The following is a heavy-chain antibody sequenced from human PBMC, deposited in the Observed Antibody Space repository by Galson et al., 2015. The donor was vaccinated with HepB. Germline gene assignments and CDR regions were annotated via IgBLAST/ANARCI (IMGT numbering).Heavy chain of an antibody. CDR2: IDWDDEK. CDR1: GFSLTTGGMC. CDR3: ARMATVMVNGNFYYYGMDV. V-gene: IGHV2-70*11. J-gene: IGHJ6*02. D-gene: IGHD5-18*01. Sequence: PALVKPTQTLTLTCTFSGFSLTTGGMCVTWIRQPPGKALEWLARIDWDDEKHYSTSLKTRLIISKDTSKNQVVLTMTNMDPVDTATYYCARMATVMVNGNFYYYGMDVWGQGTTVTVSS.